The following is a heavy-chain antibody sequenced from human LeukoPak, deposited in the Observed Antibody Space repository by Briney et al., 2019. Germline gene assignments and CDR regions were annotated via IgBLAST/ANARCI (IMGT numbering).Heavy chain of an antibody. CDR3: AKSDEGRGDY. CDR2: ISGSGGST. Sequence: GGSLRLSCAASGFTFSSYAMNWVRRAPGKRLEWVSAISGSGGSTYYADSVKGRFTISRDNSKNTLYLQMNSLRAEDTAVYYCAKSDEGRGDYWGQGTLVTVSS. V-gene: IGHV3-23*01. D-gene: IGHD1-26*01. CDR1: GFTFSSYA. J-gene: IGHJ4*02.